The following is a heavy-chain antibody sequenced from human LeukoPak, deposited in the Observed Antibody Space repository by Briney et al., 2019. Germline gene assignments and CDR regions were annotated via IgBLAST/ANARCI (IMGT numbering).Heavy chain of an antibody. Sequence: SGGSLRLSCAASGFTFSSHAMAWVRQAPGKGLEWVSAIGGLGSSTYYGDSVKGRFTISRDNSKNTVYLQMDSLRVEDTAVYYCARDPGVVAFHYFDSWGQGTLITVSS. CDR3: ARDPGVVAFHYFDS. V-gene: IGHV3-23*01. CDR2: IGGLGSST. J-gene: IGHJ4*02. CDR1: GFTFSSHA. D-gene: IGHD3-3*01.